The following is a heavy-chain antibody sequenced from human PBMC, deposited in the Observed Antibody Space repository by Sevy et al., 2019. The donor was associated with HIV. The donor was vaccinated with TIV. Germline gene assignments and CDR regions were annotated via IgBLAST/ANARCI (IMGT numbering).Heavy chain of an antibody. CDR3: ALSDVWGYNNYYTNWFDP. V-gene: IGHV2-5*02. D-gene: IGHD4-4*01. Sequence: SGPTLVKPTQTLTLTCTFSGFSLSTSEVGVGWIRQPPGKALEWLAVIYWDDDQRYSPSLKSRLTITKDTSKNQVVLTMTNMDPLDTATYYCALSDVWGYNNYYTNWFDPWGQGTLVTVSS. CDR2: IYWDDDQ. J-gene: IGHJ5*02. CDR1: GFSLSTSEVG.